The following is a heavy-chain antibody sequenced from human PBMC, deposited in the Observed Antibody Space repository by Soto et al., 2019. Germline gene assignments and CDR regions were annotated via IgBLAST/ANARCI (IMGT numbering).Heavy chain of an antibody. V-gene: IGHV1-2*02. Sequence: ASVKVSCKASGYTFSDYYIHWVRQAPGQGLEWMGWINPNSGGTKYAPKFQGGVTMTRDTSITTAYMELSRLRSGDTAVYYCAREPPTAKPEGVDLWGQGTLVTVSA. CDR3: AREPPTAKPEGVDL. CDR1: GYTFSDYY. D-gene: IGHD1-1*01. CDR2: INPNSGGT. J-gene: IGHJ4*02.